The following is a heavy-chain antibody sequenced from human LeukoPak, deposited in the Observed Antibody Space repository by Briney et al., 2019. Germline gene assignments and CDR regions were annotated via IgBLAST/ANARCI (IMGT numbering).Heavy chain of an antibody. CDR2: TYYRSKWYN. V-gene: IGHV6-1*01. Sequence: SQTLSLTCAISGDSASSSSAAWNWIRQSPSRGLEWLGRTYYRSKWYNDYAVSVKSRITINPDTSKNQFSLKLRSVTAADTAVYYCARDESNHLDYWGQGTLVTVSS. CDR3: ARDESNHLDY. J-gene: IGHJ4*02. CDR1: GDSASSSSAA. D-gene: IGHD4-11*01.